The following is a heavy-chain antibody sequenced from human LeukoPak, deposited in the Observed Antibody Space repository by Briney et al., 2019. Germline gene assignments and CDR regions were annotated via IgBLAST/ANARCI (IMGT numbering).Heavy chain of an antibody. D-gene: IGHD6-13*01. CDR3: ARDHSSSSEDY. V-gene: IGHV4-38-2*02. CDR2: IFHTGST. Sequence: PSETLSLTCTVSGYSISSVYYWAWIRQPPGKGLEWIGSIFHTGSTYHNPSLKSRVTISVDTSKNQFSLKLNSVTAADTAVYYCARDHSSSSEDYWGQGTLVTVSS. CDR1: GYSISSVYY. J-gene: IGHJ4*02.